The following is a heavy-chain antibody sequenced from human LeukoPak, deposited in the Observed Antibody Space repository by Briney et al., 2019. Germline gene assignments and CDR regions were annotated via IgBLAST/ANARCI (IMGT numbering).Heavy chain of an antibody. CDR3: ARDQGLKAPPPCGLDV. V-gene: IGHV1-69*04. CDR1: GCTFSSSA. J-gene: IGHJ6*02. Sequence: SVKVSCKTSGCTFSSSAITWVRQAPGQGLEWMGRIIPALNITSYAQKFQGRVTITADTSTSTAYMQLSRIRSEETAVYYCARDQGLKAPPPCGLDVWGQGTTVTVSS. CDR2: IIPALNIT.